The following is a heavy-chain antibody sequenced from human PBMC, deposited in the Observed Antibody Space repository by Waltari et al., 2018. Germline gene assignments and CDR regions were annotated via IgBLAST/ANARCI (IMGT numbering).Heavy chain of an antibody. CDR3: AKDRVSGSYYDY. CDR1: GFTFSSYA. D-gene: IGHD1-26*01. CDR2: LRGSGGST. V-gene: IGHV3-23*01. Sequence: EVQLLESGGGLVQPGGSLRLSCAASGFTFSSYAMSWLRQAPGKGLGWVPALRGSGGSTYYADSVKGRFTISRDNSKNTLYLQMNSLRAEDTAVYYCAKDRVSGSYYDYWGQGTLVTVSS. J-gene: IGHJ4*02.